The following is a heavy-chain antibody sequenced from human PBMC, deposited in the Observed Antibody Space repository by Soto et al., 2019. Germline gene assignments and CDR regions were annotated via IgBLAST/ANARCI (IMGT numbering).Heavy chain of an antibody. D-gene: IGHD2-2*01. V-gene: IGHV3-30-3*01. J-gene: IGHJ6*02. CDR2: VSFDGSNK. CDR3: ARYIPGVRYYGMDV. CDR1: GFTFSTHA. Sequence: SGFTFSTHAMHWVRQAPGKGLECVAIVSFDGSNKYYADSVKGRFTISRDNSGNTLFLEMHSLRAEDTAVYYCARYIPGVRYYGMDVWGQGTTVTVSS.